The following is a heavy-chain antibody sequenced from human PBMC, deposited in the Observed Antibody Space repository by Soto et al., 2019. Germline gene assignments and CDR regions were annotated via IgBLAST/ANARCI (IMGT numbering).Heavy chain of an antibody. CDR3: AKTYYYDSSGYYYDY. D-gene: IGHD3-22*01. CDR1: GFTFSSYG. Sequence: QVQLVESGGGVVQPGRSLRLSCAASGFTFSSYGMHWVRQAPGKGLEWVAVISYDGSNKYYADSVKGRFTISRDNSKNTLYVQMNSLRAEDTAVYYCAKTYYYDSSGYYYDYWGQGTLVTVS. J-gene: IGHJ4*02. V-gene: IGHV3-30*18. CDR2: ISYDGSNK.